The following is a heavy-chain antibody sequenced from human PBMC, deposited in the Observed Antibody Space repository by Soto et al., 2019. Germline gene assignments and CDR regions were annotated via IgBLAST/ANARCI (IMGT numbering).Heavy chain of an antibody. V-gene: IGHV3-23*01. CDR1: GFTFSSYA. D-gene: IGHD3-22*01. J-gene: IGHJ5*02. CDR3: GKVVVITSPVNWFDP. Sequence: GGSLRLSCAASGFTFSSYAMSWVRQAPGKGLEWVSAISGSGGSTYYADSVKGRFTISRDNSKNTLYLQMNSLRAEDTAVYYCGKVVVITSPVNWFDPWGQGTLVTVSS. CDR2: ISGSGGST.